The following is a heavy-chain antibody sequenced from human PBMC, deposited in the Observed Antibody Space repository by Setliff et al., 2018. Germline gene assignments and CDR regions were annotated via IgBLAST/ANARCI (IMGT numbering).Heavy chain of an antibody. CDR2: TYYNGDT. Sequence: KASETLSLTCTVSGGSLRDSAIFWGWIRQPPGKGLEWIGSTYYNGDTYHNPSLKSRVTISLDTSKNQFSLQLSSVTAADTAVYYCARDGLGAFSLRSMDVWGKGTTVTVSS. CDR3: ARDGLGAFSLRSMDV. J-gene: IGHJ6*04. CDR1: GGSLRDSAIF. D-gene: IGHD3-3*02. V-gene: IGHV4-39*07.